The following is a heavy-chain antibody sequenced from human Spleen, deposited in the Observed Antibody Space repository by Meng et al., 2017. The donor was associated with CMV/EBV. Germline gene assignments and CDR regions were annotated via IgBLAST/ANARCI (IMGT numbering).Heavy chain of an antibody. V-gene: IGHV3-74*01. J-gene: IGHJ5*02. Sequence: GESLKISCAVSGMNLNIYWMHWVRQVPGKGLFWLSRIYSDGSSTSYADSVKGRFTISRDNAKNTLYLQMNSLRAEDTAVYYCARDYDFWSGYLNWFDPWGQGTLVTVSS. CDR2: IYSDGSST. CDR3: ARDYDFWSGYLNWFDP. CDR1: GMNLNIYW. D-gene: IGHD3-3*01.